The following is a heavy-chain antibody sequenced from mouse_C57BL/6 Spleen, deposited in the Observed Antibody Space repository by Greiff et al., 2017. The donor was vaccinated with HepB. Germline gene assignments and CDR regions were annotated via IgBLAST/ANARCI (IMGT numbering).Heavy chain of an antibody. Sequence: VQLMESGGGLVKPGGSLKLSCAASGFTFSSYTMSWVRQTPEKRLEWVATISGGGGNTYYPDSVKGRFTISRDNAKNTLYLQMSSLRSEDTALYYCARSGIYYGYEGYFDVWGTGTTVTVSS. CDR3: ARSGIYYGYEGYFDV. D-gene: IGHD2-2*01. J-gene: IGHJ1*03. V-gene: IGHV5-9*01. CDR1: GFTFSSYT. CDR2: ISGGGGNT.